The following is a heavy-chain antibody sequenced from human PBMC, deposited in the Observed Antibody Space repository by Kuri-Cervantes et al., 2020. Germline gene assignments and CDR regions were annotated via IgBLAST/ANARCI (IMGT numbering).Heavy chain of an antibody. V-gene: IGHV3-30*03. J-gene: IGHJ6*02. CDR1: GFTFSSYS. Sequence: GGSLRLSCAASGFTFSSYSMNWVRQAPGKGLEWVAVISYDGSNKYYADSVKGRFTISRDNSKNTLYLQMNSLRAEDTAVYYCARDRCSSTSCYMDYYYYGMDVWGQGTTVTVSS. D-gene: IGHD2-2*02. CDR2: ISYDGSNK. CDR3: ARDRCSSTSCYMDYYYYGMDV.